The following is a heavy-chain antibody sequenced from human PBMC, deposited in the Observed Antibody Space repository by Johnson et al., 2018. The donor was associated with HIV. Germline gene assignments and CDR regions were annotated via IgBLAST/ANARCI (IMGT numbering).Heavy chain of an antibody. Sequence: VQLVESGGGVVQPGRSLRLSCAASGFTFSSYGIHWVRQAPGKGLEWVTVISYDGSNKYYVDSVKGRFIISRDNSKNTLFLQMNSLRTDDTAVYYCVKGRAQHLDGGAFDIWGQGTMVTVSS. CDR3: VKGRAQHLDGGAFDI. CDR2: ISYDGSNK. D-gene: IGHD6-13*01. CDR1: GFTFSSYG. V-gene: IGHV3-30*18. J-gene: IGHJ3*02.